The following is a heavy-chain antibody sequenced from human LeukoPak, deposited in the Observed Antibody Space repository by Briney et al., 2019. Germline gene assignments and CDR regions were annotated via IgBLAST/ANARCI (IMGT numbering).Heavy chain of an antibody. CDR3: ASNTGTVFDY. V-gene: IGHV4-59*01. J-gene: IGHJ4*02. CDR2: VYYTGST. Sequence: SETLSLTCSASGDFITTYYWSWIRQSPGKGLEWIGYVYYTGSTEYNPSRRSRVTISLEKSKHQFSLNLTSVTAADTAVYYCASNTGTVFDYWGQGALVTVSS. CDR1: GDFITTYY. D-gene: IGHD7-27*01.